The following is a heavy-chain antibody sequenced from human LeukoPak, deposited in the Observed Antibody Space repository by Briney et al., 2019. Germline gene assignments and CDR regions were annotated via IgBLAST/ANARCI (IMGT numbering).Heavy chain of an antibody. Sequence: GGSLRLSCAASGFTFSSYAMSWVRQAPGKGLEWVSAISGSGGSTYYADSVKGRFTISRDNSKNTLYLQMNSLRAEDTAVYYCARDYGLRFLEYCMDVWGQGTTVTVSS. CDR3: ARDYGLRFLEYCMDV. CDR1: GFTFSSYA. J-gene: IGHJ6*02. V-gene: IGHV3-23*01. CDR2: ISGSGGST. D-gene: IGHD3-3*01.